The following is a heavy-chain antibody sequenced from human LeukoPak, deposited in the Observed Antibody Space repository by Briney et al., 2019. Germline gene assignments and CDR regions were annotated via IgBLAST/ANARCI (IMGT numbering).Heavy chain of an antibody. CDR1: GYTFTNYY. Sequence: GASVKVSCKASGYTFTNYYMHWVRQAPGQGLEWMGIINPSGGSTRYAQKFQGRVTMTRDMSTSTVYMELSSLRSEDTAVYYCARLIVGATTGAFDIWGQGTMVTVSS. CDR2: INPSGGST. J-gene: IGHJ3*02. D-gene: IGHD1-26*01. V-gene: IGHV1-46*01. CDR3: ARLIVGATTGAFDI.